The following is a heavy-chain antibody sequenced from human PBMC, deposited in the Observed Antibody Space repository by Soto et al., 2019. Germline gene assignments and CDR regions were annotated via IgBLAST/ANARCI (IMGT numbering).Heavy chain of an antibody. V-gene: IGHV4-59*08. CDR2: IYYSGST. CDR3: ARASTVTARGSRNNWFEP. Sequence: SETLSLTCTVCGGSISSYYWIWIRQPPGKGLEWIGYIYYSGSTNYNPSLKSRVTISVDTSKNQCSLRLSSVTAADTAVYYCARASTVTARGSRNNWFEPWGQGTLVTVAS. D-gene: IGHD4-17*01. J-gene: IGHJ5*02. CDR1: GGSISSYY.